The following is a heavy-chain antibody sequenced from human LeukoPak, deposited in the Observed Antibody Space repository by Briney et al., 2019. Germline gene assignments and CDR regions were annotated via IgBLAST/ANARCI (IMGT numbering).Heavy chain of an antibody. V-gene: IGHV3-53*01. CDR3: ARGPRYSSSWYPGQLDY. Sequence: GGSLRLSCAASGLTVSSNYMSWARQAPGKGLEWVSVIYSGGSTYYADSVKGRFTISRDNSKNTLYLQMNSLRAEDTAVYYCARGPRYSSSWYPGQLDYWGQGTLVTVSS. D-gene: IGHD6-13*01. CDR2: IYSGGST. J-gene: IGHJ4*02. CDR1: GLTVSSNY.